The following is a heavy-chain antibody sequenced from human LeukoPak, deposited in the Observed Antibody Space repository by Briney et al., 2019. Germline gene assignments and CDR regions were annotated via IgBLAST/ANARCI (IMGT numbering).Heavy chain of an antibody. Sequence: SETLSLTCAVYGGSFSGYYWSWIRQPPGKGLEWIGEINHSGSTNYNPSLKSRVTISVDTSKNHFSLKLSSVTAADTAVYYCARVQWEFDYWGQGTLVTVCS. J-gene: IGHJ4*02. D-gene: IGHD1-26*01. CDR2: INHSGST. V-gene: IGHV4-34*01. CDR1: GGSFSGYY. CDR3: ARVQWEFDY.